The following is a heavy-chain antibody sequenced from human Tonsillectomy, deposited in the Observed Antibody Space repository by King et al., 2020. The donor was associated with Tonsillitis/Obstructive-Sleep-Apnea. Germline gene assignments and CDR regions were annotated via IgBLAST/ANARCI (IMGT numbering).Heavy chain of an antibody. J-gene: IGHJ6*02. Sequence: HVQLQESGPGLVQSSETLSLTCTVSGGHISSFYWSWVRQPPGKGLEWIGYISDSGSTDYNPSLKSRVTISLDTSKNQFSLKVNSVTAADTAVYYCARGNWGVRDGWGQGTTVTVSS. D-gene: IGHD7-27*01. V-gene: IGHV4-59*01. CDR1: GGHISSFY. CDR2: ISDSGST. CDR3: ARGNWGVRDG.